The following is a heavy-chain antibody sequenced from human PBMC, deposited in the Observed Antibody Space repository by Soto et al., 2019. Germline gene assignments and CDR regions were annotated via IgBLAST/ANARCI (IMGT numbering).Heavy chain of an antibody. Sequence: SETLSLTCTVSGGSISSGDYYWSWIRQPPGKGLEWIGYIYYSGSTHYNPSLKSRVAILIDTSRNHFSLKLNSVTAADTAVYYCARVQKVAAKYYYDSSGYLYWGQGTLVTVSS. D-gene: IGHD3-22*01. CDR3: ARVQKVAAKYYYDSSGYLY. J-gene: IGHJ4*01. CDR2: IYYSGST. CDR1: GGSISSGDYY. V-gene: IGHV4-30-4*01.